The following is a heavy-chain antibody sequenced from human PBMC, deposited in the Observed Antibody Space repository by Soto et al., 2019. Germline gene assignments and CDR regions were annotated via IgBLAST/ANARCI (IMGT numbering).Heavy chain of an antibody. CDR1: GFTFSSYG. CDR3: AKDLRYSSGWYGGWFDP. Sequence: GESLRLSCAASGFTFSSYGMHWVRQAPGKGLEWVAVISYDGSNKYYADSVKGRFTISRDNSKNTLYLQMNSLRAEDTAVYYCAKDLRYSSGWYGGWFDPWGQGTLVTVSS. V-gene: IGHV3-30*18. J-gene: IGHJ5*02. CDR2: ISYDGSNK. D-gene: IGHD6-19*01.